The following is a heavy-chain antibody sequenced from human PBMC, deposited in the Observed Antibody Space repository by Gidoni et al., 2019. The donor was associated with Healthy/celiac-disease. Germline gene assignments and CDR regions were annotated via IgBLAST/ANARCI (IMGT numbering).Heavy chain of an antibody. CDR1: GGSFSGYY. D-gene: IGHD3-10*01. CDR2: INHSGST. J-gene: IGHJ4*02. Sequence: QVQLQQWGAGLLKPSETLSLTCAVYGGSFSGYYWSWIRQPPGKGLEWIGEINHSGSTNYNPSLKSRVTISVDTSKNQFSLKLSSVTAADTAVYYCARGPPWAYYYGSGSYYQLDYWGQGTLVTVSS. V-gene: IGHV4-34*01. CDR3: ARGPPWAYYYGSGSYYQLDY.